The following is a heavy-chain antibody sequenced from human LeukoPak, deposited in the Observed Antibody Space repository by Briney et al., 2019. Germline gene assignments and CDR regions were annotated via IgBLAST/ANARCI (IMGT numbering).Heavy chain of an antibody. CDR1: GYTFTGYY. V-gene: IGHV1-2*02. CDR3: ASGPEGEFDY. CDR2: INPNSGGT. Sequence: ASVKVSCRASGYTFTGYYMHWVRQAPGQGLEWMGWINPNSGGTNHAEKFQGRVTMTRDTSISTAYMELSRLKSDDTAVYYCASGPEGEFDYWGQGTLVTVSS. J-gene: IGHJ4*02. D-gene: IGHD1-26*01.